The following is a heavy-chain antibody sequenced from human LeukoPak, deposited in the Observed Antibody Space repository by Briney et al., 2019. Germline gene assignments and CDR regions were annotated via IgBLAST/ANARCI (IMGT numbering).Heavy chain of an antibody. J-gene: IGHJ6*03. V-gene: IGHV1-69-2*01. CDR1: GYTFTDYY. CDR2: VDPEDGET. CDR3: ATGSGQSGRYYYYYMDV. D-gene: IGHD1-26*01. Sequence: ASVKVSCKVSGYTFTDYYMHWVQQAPGKGLEWMGLVDPEDGETIYAEKFQGRVTITADTSTDTAYMELSSLRSEDTAVYYCATGSGQSGRYYYYYMDVRGKGTTVTVSS.